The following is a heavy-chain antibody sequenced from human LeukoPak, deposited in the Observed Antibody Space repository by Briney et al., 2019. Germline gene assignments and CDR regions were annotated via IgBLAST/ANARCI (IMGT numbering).Heavy chain of an antibody. CDR1: GFTFSNYA. CDR3: AKSPGAYPYSSGWYFAFDF. D-gene: IGHD6-19*01. Sequence: GGSLRLSCAASGFTFSNYAMTWVRQAPGKGLEWVSGVGGSGGGTYYADPVKGQFTISRDNSKNTLYLQMNSLRAEDTAVYFCAKSPGAYPYSSGWYFAFDFWGQGTLVTVSS. CDR2: VGGSGGGT. J-gene: IGHJ3*01. V-gene: IGHV3-23*01.